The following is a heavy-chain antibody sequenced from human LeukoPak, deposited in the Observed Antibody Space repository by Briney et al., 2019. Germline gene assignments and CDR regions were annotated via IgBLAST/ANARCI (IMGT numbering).Heavy chain of an antibody. CDR3: ARDNSVGDNAWWFDP. CDR2: ISTYNGNT. CDR1: GYTFTSYG. J-gene: IGHJ5*02. D-gene: IGHD1-26*01. V-gene: IGHV1-18*01. Sequence: ASVKVSCKASGYTFTSYGISWVRQAPGQGLEWMGRISTYNGNTNYAQKLQGRVTMTRDMSTSTDYMELSSLRSEDTATYYCARDNSVGDNAWWFDPWGQGTLVTVSS.